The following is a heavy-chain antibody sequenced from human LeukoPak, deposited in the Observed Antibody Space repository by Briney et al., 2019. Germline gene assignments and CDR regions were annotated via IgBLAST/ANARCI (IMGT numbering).Heavy chain of an antibody. CDR3: ARGSYYDSSGYLGHFDY. Sequence: GGSLRLSCAGSGFTFSSYSMNWVRQAPGKGLEWVSSISSSSSYIYCADSVKGRFTISRDNAKNSLYLQMNSLRAEDTAVYYCARGSYYDSSGYLGHFDYWGQGTLVTVSS. CDR1: GFTFSSYS. CDR2: ISSSSSYI. V-gene: IGHV3-21*01. J-gene: IGHJ4*02. D-gene: IGHD3-22*01.